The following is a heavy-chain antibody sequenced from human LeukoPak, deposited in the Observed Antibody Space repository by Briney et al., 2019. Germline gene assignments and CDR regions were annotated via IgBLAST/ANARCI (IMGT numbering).Heavy chain of an antibody. CDR3: ASAGNEYGGYVVDY. CDR1: GYTFTGYH. V-gene: IGHV1-2*02. CDR2: INPNSGGT. J-gene: IGHJ4*02. D-gene: IGHD5-12*01. Sequence: ASVKVSCKTSGYTFTGYHMHWVRQAPGQGLEWMGWINPNSGGTNYAQKFKGRVTMTRDMSISTAYMELSRLRSDDTAVYYCASAGNEYGGYVVDYWGQGTLVTVSS.